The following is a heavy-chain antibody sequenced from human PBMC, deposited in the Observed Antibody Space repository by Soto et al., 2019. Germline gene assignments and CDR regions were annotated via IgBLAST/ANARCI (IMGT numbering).Heavy chain of an antibody. D-gene: IGHD6-13*01. Sequence: QVQLVESGGGVVQPGRSLRLSCAASGFTFSSYAMHWVRQAPGKGLEWVAVISYDGSNKYYADSVKGRFTISRDNSKNTLYLQMNSLRAEDTAVYYCARDIGRQHAGFFDYWGQGTLVTVSS. V-gene: IGHV3-30-3*01. CDR3: ARDIGRQHAGFFDY. J-gene: IGHJ4*02. CDR1: GFTFSSYA. CDR2: ISYDGSNK.